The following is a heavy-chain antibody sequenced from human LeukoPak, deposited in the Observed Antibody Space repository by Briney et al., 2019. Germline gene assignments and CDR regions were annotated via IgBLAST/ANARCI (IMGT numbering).Heavy chain of an antibody. V-gene: IGHV4-59*01. CDR1: GGSISSYY. D-gene: IGHD7-27*01. J-gene: IGHJ4*02. CDR2: IYYTGST. CDR3: ASRKLGNDY. Sequence: SETLSLTCTVSGGSISSYYWSWIRQPAGKGLEWIGYIYYTGSTSYNPSLRSRVTMSADTSKNQFSLKLSSVTAADTAVYYCASRKLGNDYWGQGTLVTVSS.